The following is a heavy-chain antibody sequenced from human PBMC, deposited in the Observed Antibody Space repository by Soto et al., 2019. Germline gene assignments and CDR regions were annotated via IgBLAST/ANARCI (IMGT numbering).Heavy chain of an antibody. CDR3: ARAEYYYDSSGYVDY. CDR1: GFTFSSYG. V-gene: IGHV3-33*01. CDR2: IWYDGSNK. Sequence: QVQLVESGGGVVQPGRSLRLSCAASGFTFSSYGMHWVRQAPGKGLEWVAVIWYDGSNKYYADSVKGRFTISRDNSKNTLYLQMNSLRAEDTAMYYCARAEYYYDSSGYVDYWGQGTLVTVSS. D-gene: IGHD3-22*01. J-gene: IGHJ4*02.